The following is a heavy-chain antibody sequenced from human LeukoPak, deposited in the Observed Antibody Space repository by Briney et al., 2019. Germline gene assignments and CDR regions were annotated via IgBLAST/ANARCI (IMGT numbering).Heavy chain of an antibody. V-gene: IGHV3-53*01. CDR3: ARGITIFGVVIAWGDY. J-gene: IGHJ4*02. CDR1: GFTVSSNY. D-gene: IGHD3-3*01. CDR2: IYSGGST. Sequence: PGGSLRLSCAASGFTVSSNYMSWVRQAPGMGLEWVSVIYSGGSTYYADSVKGRFTISRDNSKNTLYLQMNSLRAEDTAVYYCARGITIFGVVIAWGDYWGQGALVTVSS.